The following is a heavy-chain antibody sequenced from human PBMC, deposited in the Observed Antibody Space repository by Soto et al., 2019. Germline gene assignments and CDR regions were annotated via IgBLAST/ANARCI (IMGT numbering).Heavy chain of an antibody. CDR2: INHSGST. CDR1: GGSFSGYY. CDR3: ARGARRRGTIDI. D-gene: IGHD3-10*01. Sequence: LSLTCAVYGGSFSGYYWSWIRQPPGKGLEWIGEINHSGSTNYNPSLKSRVTISVDTSKNQFSLKLSSVTAADTAVYYCARGARRRGTIDIWGQGTMVTVSS. V-gene: IGHV4-34*01. J-gene: IGHJ3*02.